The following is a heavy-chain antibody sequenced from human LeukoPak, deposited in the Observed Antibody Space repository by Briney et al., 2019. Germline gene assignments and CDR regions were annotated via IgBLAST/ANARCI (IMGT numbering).Heavy chain of an antibody. CDR1: GFTFSSYA. Sequence: LRLSCAASGFTFSSYAMSWVRQAPGKGLEWIGYIYYSGSTYYNPSLKSRVTISVDTSKNQFSLKLSSVTAADTAVYYCARGDCSSTSCYVSGVNWFDPWGQGTLVTVSS. D-gene: IGHD2-2*01. V-gene: IGHV4-31*02. J-gene: IGHJ5*02. CDR2: IYYSGST. CDR3: ARGDCSSTSCYVSGVNWFDP.